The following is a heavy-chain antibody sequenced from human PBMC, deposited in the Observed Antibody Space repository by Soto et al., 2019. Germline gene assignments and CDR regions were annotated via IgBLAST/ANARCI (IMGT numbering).Heavy chain of an antibody. V-gene: IGHV1-69*13. CDR2: IIPIFGTA. Sequence: GASVKVSCKASGGTFSSYAISWVRQAPGQGLEWMGGIIPIFGTANYAQKFQGRVTITADESTSTAYMELSSLRSEDTAVYYCARDPQVVVVTAPYYYGMDVWGQGTTVTVSS. CDR1: GGTFSSYA. CDR3: ARDPQVVVVTAPYYYGMDV. J-gene: IGHJ6*02. D-gene: IGHD2-21*02.